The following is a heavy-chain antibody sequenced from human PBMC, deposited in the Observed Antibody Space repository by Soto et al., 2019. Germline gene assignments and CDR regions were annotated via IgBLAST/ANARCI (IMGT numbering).Heavy chain of an antibody. CDR2: ISGSGGST. CDR3: ASFPEWLAARTEYYFDY. J-gene: IGHJ4*02. D-gene: IGHD6-6*01. V-gene: IGHV3-23*01. Sequence: EVQLLESGGGLVQPGGSLRLSCAASGFTFSSYAMSWVRQAPGKGLEWVSAISGSGGSTYYADSVKGRFTISRDNSKTTMYLQMNSLRAEDTDVYYCASFPEWLAARTEYYFDYWGQGTLVTVSS. CDR1: GFTFSSYA.